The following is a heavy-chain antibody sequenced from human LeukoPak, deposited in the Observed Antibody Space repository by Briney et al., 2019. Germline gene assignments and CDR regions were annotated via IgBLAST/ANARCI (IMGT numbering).Heavy chain of an antibody. CDR2: IRYDGSNK. V-gene: IGHV3-30*02. J-gene: IGHJ4*02. D-gene: IGHD6-19*01. Sequence: GGSLRLSCAASGFTFSSYGMHWVRQAPGKGLEWVAFIRYDGSNKYYADSVKGRFTISRDNSKNTLYLQMNSLRAEDTAVYYCAKARGGSSGWYPPIDYWGQGTLVTVSS. CDR3: AKARGGSSGWYPPIDY. CDR1: GFTFSSYG.